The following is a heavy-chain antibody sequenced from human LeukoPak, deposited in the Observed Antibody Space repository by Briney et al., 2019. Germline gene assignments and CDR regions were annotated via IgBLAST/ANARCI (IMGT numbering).Heavy chain of an antibody. Sequence: GGSLRLSCTDSGFTLSSYWMSWVRQAPGKGLEWVSAISGSGGSTYYADSVKGRFTISRDNSKNTLYLQMNSLRAEDTAVYYCAKDGTVVTLYYFDYWGQGTLVTVSS. CDR1: GFTLSSYW. D-gene: IGHD4-23*01. J-gene: IGHJ4*02. CDR2: ISGSGGST. V-gene: IGHV3-23*01. CDR3: AKDGTVVTLYYFDY.